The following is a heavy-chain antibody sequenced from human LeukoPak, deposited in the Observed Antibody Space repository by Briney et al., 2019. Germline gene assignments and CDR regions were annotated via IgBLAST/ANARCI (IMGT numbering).Heavy chain of an antibody. CDR2: ISSNGDST. D-gene: IGHD6-13*01. Sequence: PGGSLRLSCAASGFTLSTYAMHWVRQAPGQGLEYVSAISSNGDSTYYANSVKGRFTISRDNSKNTLYLQMGSLRAEDMAVYYCARGRIAAAAAFDYWGQGTLVTVSS. CDR1: GFTLSTYA. CDR3: ARGRIAAAAAFDY. J-gene: IGHJ4*02. V-gene: IGHV3-64*01.